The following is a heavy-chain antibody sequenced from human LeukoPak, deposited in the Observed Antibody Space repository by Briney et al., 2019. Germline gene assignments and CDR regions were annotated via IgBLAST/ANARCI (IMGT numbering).Heavy chain of an antibody. CDR2: ISSSSSYI. V-gene: IGHV3-21*01. Sequence: PGRSLRLSCAASGFTFNNYGMHCVRQAPGEGLEWVSSISSSSSYIYYADSVKGRFTISRDNAKNSLYLQMNSLRAEDTAVYYCAGGYYYDSSGPLGYWGQGTLVTVSS. CDR1: GFTFNNYG. D-gene: IGHD3-22*01. J-gene: IGHJ4*02. CDR3: AGGYYYDSSGPLGY.